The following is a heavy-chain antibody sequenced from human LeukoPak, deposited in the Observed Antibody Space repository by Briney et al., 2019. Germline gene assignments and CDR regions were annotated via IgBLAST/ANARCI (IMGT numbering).Heavy chain of an antibody. CDR3: ARGGRDGHNYRFNY. D-gene: IGHD5-24*01. V-gene: IGHV1-69*13. CDR2: IIPIFGTA. CDR1: GGTFSSYA. J-gene: IGHJ4*02. Sequence: ASVKVSCKASGGTFSSYAISWVRQAPGQGLEWMGGIIPIFGTANYAQKFQGRVTITADESTSTAYMELSSLRSEDTAVYYCARGGRDGHNYRFNYWGQGTLVTVSS.